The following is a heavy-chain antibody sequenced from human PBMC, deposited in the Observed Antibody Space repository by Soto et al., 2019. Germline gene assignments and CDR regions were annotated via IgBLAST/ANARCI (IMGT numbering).Heavy chain of an antibody. D-gene: IGHD5-12*01. V-gene: IGHV3-23*01. CDR2: LSGSGGST. Sequence: PGGSLRLSCAASGFTFSNYAMSWVRQAPGKELEWVSTLSGSGGSTYYADSVKGRFTISRDNSKNTLYLQMNSLRAEDTAVYYCARDYYRFNSGYGFSMDVWGQGTTVTVSS. CDR1: GFTFSNYA. J-gene: IGHJ6*02. CDR3: ARDYYRFNSGYGFSMDV.